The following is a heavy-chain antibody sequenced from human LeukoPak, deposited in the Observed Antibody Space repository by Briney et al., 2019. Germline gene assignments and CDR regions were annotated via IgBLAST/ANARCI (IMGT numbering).Heavy chain of an antibody. CDR2: ISGSGGST. CDR3: AKNYDFWTDSQFDP. Sequence: GGSLRLSYAASGFTFSSCAMSWVRQAPGKGLEWVSAISGSGGSTYYADSVKGRFTISRDNSKNTLYLQMNSLRAEDTAVYYCAKNYDFWTDSQFDPWGQGTLVTVSS. D-gene: IGHD3-3*01. J-gene: IGHJ5*02. V-gene: IGHV3-23*01. CDR1: GFTFSSCA.